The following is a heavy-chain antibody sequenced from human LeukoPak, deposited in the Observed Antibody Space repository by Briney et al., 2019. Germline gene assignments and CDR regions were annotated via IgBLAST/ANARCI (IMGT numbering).Heavy chain of an antibody. CDR2: ISSSSYI. CDR1: GFTFSSYS. Sequence: PGGSLRLSCAASGFTFSSYSMNWVRQAPGKGLEWVSSISSSSYIYYADSVKGRFTISRDNAKNSLYLQMNSLRAEDTAVYYCASGCSGGSCPDGAFDIWGQGTMDTVSS. J-gene: IGHJ3*02. D-gene: IGHD2-15*01. CDR3: ASGCSGGSCPDGAFDI. V-gene: IGHV3-21*01.